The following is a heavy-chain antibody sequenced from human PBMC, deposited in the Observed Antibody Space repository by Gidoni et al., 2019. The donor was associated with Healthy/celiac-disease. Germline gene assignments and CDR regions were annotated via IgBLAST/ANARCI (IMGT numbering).Heavy chain of an antibody. CDR1: GGSISSYY. V-gene: IGHV4-59*01. CDR3: ARAREGVDTAMFGPFDP. J-gene: IGHJ5*02. CDR2: IYYSGST. Sequence: QVQLQESGPGLVKPSETLSRTCTDSGGSISSYYWSWIRQPPGKGLEWIGSIYYSGSTNYNPSLKSRVTISVDTSKTHFSLKLRSVTAADPAVYYCARAREGVDTAMFGPFDPWGQGTLVTVSS. D-gene: IGHD5-18*01.